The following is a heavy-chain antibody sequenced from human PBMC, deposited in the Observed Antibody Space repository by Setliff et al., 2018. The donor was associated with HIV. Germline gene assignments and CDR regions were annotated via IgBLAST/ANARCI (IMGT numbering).Heavy chain of an antibody. CDR1: GYSISSGYY. CDR3: ARQIWNESPGYGFDP. Sequence: SETLSLTCAVSGYSISSGYYWGWIRQPPGRGLEWIGSTYHSGNTYYNPSLKSRVTVSKDTTKNQLSLRLSSVTAADTAVYYCARQIWNESPGYGFDPWGQGTLVTVSS. CDR2: TYHSGNT. D-gene: IGHD3-22*01. V-gene: IGHV4-38-2*01. J-gene: IGHJ5*02.